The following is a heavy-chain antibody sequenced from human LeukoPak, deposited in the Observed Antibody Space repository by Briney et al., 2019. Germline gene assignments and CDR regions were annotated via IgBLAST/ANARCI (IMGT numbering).Heavy chain of an antibody. V-gene: IGHV3-74*01. CDR2: INSDGSST. Sequence: PGGSLRLSCAASGFIFSSYWMHWVRQAPGKGLVWVSRINSDGSSTSYADSVKGRFAISRDNAKNTLYLQMNSLRAEDTAVYYCARDWSYYYGSGSYNWGQGTLVTVSS. D-gene: IGHD3-10*01. CDR3: ARDWSYYYGSGSYN. J-gene: IGHJ4*02. CDR1: GFIFSSYW.